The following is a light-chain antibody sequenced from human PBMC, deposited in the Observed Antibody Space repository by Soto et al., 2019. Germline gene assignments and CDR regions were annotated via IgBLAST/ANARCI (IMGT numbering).Light chain of an antibody. J-gene: IGLJ1*01. Sequence: QSALTQPRSVSGSPGQSVTISCTGTSSDVGGYNYVSWYQQHPGKAPNLMICDFSKRPSGIPDRFSGSKSGNTASLTISGLHAEDEADSYCFSYAGSDTHYVFGTGTKLTVL. CDR3: FSYAGSDTHYV. V-gene: IGLV2-11*01. CDR2: DFS. CDR1: SSDVGGYNY.